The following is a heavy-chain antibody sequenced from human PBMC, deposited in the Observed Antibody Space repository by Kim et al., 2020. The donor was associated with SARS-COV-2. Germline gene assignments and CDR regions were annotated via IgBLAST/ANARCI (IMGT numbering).Heavy chain of an antibody. CDR2: IVVGSGNT. V-gene: IGHV1-58*01. Sequence: SVKVSCKASGFTFTSSAVQWVRQARGQRLEWIGWIVVGSGNTNYAQKFQERVTITRDMSTSTAYMELSSLRSEDTAVYYCAAVEDSHFYYFDYWGQGTLVTVSS. CDR3: AAVEDSHFYYFDY. J-gene: IGHJ4*02. CDR1: GFTFTSSA. D-gene: IGHD3-3*02.